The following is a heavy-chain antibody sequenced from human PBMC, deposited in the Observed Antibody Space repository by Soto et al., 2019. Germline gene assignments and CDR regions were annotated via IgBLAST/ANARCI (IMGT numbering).Heavy chain of an antibody. CDR3: ARELELVDGFDH. Sequence: EVQMLQSGGGMVQPGGSLRLSCVGSGLTFCHYWMSWVRQAPGKGLEWVANIKIDGSEKYYVDSVKGRFAISRDNAKNSVFLQLNSLRTEDTAVYYCARELELVDGFDHWGQGSLVIVSP. CDR2: IKIDGSEK. J-gene: IGHJ4*02. CDR1: GLTFCHYW. V-gene: IGHV3-7*03. D-gene: IGHD2-8*02.